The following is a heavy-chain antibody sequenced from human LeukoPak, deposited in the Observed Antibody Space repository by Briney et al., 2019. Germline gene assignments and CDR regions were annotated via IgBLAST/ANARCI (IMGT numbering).Heavy chain of an antibody. V-gene: IGHV3-30-3*01. J-gene: IGHJ4*02. CDR3: AGGPDGYNSHFDY. D-gene: IGHD5-24*01. CDR1: GFTFSDYV. Sequence: PGGPLTLSCVASGFTFSDYVMHWVRQAPGKGPEGVAVIHYDGSKKYYADSVEGRFTISRDNSKNTLYLHMKSLRVEDTAVYYCAGGPDGYNSHFDYWGQGTLVTVSS. CDR2: IHYDGSKK.